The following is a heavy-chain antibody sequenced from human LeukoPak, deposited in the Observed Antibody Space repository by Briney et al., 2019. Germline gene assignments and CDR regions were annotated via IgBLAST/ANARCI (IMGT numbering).Heavy chain of an antibody. CDR3: ARSTHVAATGPLGIDY. J-gene: IGHJ4*02. V-gene: IGHV6-1*01. CDR1: GDSVSSNSAA. D-gene: IGHD6-13*01. Sequence: QTLSLTCAISGDSVSSNSAAWNWIRQSPSRGLEWLGRTYYRSKWYNDYAVSVKSRITLNPDTSKNQFSLQLNSVTPEDTAVYYCARSTHVAATGPLGIDYWGQGTLVTVSS. CDR2: TYYRSKWYN.